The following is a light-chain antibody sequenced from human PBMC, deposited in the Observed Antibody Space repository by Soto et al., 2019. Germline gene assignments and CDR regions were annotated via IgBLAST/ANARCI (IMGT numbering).Light chain of an antibody. V-gene: IGKV3-11*01. J-gene: IGKJ5*01. CDR1: QTVRSY. Sequence: IVLTQSPATLSLWPGETAILSCRASQTVRSYLSWYQHKPGQAPRRLIYDASRRAPGIPARFSGSGSGTVFTLTSSSLEPEDFAVYYCQQRSTSITFGQGTRLEIE. CDR2: DAS. CDR3: QQRSTSIT.